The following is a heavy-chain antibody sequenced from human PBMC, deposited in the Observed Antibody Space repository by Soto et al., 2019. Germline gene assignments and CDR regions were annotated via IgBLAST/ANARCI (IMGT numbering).Heavy chain of an antibody. J-gene: IGHJ4*02. CDR1: GFTFSSYG. CDR2: ISYDGSNK. CDR3: AKVLRGFLYSSGWYPFDC. Sequence: LRLSCAASGFTFSSYGMHWVRQAPGKGLEWVAVISYDGSNKYYADSVKGRFTISRDNSKNTLYLQMNSLRAEDTAVYYCAKVLRGFLYSSGWYPFDCWGQGTLVTVSS. D-gene: IGHD6-19*01. V-gene: IGHV3-30*18.